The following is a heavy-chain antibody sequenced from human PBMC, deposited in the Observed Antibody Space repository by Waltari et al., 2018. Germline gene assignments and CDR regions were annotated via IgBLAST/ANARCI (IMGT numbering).Heavy chain of an antibody. CDR3: AKGTTVTAHYYYGMDV. V-gene: IGHV3-23*01. CDR2: IRGSGGDT. Sequence: EVQLLESGGGLVQPGGSLRPSCAASGFTFRSFALSWVRQATGKGLEWVSVIRGSGGDTYYAGSVKGRFTISRDNSKNTLYLQMSSLRAEDTAIYYCAKGTTVTAHYYYGMDVWGQGTTVTVSS. D-gene: IGHD4-17*01. CDR1: GFTFRSFA. J-gene: IGHJ6*02.